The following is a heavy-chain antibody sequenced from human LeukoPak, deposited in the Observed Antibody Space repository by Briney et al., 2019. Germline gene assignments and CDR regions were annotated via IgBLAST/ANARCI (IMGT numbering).Heavy chain of an antibody. CDR2: VDHTGST. V-gene: IGHV4-59*01. D-gene: IGHD1-1*01. Sequence: NPSETLSLTCSVSDDSITMYYWTWIRQPPGKGLEWIGYVDHTGSTNFNPSLNGRVSISRDTTKNLFSLRLRSATAADTAVYFCARGRVSSSTWYSTYYYYFYMDVWGKGTTVTVSS. CDR3: ARGRVSSSTWYSTYYYYFYMDV. CDR1: DDSITMYY. J-gene: IGHJ6*03.